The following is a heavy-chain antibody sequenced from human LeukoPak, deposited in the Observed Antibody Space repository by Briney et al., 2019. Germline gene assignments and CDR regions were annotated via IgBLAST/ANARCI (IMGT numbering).Heavy chain of an antibody. CDR2: INQDGSEK. J-gene: IGHJ3*02. Sequence: GGSLRLSCAASGFTFSRYWMSWVRQAPGKGLEWVANINQDGSEKYYVDSVKGRFTISRENAKNSLYLQMNSLRAEETAVYYCARDADLGATIIGAFDIWGQGTMVTVSS. CDR3: ARDADLGATIIGAFDI. CDR1: GFTFSRYW. D-gene: IGHD5-24*01. V-gene: IGHV3-7*01.